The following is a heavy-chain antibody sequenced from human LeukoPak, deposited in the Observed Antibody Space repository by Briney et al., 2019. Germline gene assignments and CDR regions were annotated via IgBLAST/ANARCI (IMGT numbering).Heavy chain of an antibody. CDR1: GFTFDDYA. D-gene: IGHD2/OR15-2a*01. Sequence: PGRSLRLSCAASGFTFDDYAMHWVRQAPGKGLEWVSGISWNSGSIGYADSVKGRFTISRDNAKNSLYLQMNSLRAEDTAVYYCARASMVLYYFDYWGQGTLVTVSS. CDR3: ARASMVLYYFDY. CDR2: ISWNSGSI. J-gene: IGHJ4*02. V-gene: IGHV3-9*01.